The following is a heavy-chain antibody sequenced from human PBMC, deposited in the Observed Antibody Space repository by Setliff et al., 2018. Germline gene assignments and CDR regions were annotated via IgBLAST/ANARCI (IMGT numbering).Heavy chain of an antibody. CDR1: GNGFTDLW. V-gene: IGHV5-51*01. CDR2: IHPADYDT. D-gene: IGHD3-3*01. CDR3: ARDTNYEGAYDS. Sequence: GESLKISCKVSGNGFTDLWIAWVRQTPGKGLEWMGIIHPADYDTRYSPSLQSQVTFSADRSISTAHLQWDSLKASDTAMYYCARDTNYEGAYDSWGQGTLVTVSS. J-gene: IGHJ4*02.